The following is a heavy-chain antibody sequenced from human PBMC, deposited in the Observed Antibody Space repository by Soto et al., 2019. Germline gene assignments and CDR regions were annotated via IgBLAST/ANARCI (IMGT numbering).Heavy chain of an antibody. CDR2: INSYNGNT. V-gene: IGHV1-18*01. J-gene: IGHJ5*02. Sequence: ASVKVSCKASGDTFNSYGISWVRQAPGQGLEWMGWINSYNGNTNYAQKLQGRVTMTTDTSTSTAYMELRSLRSDDTAVYYCAREPVAGIWFDPWGQGTLVTVSS. D-gene: IGHD6-19*01. CDR3: AREPVAGIWFDP. CDR1: GDTFNSYG.